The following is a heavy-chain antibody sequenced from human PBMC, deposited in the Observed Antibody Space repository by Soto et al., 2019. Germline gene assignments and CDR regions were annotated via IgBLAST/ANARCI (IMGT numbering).Heavy chain of an antibody. Sequence: GGSLRLSCAASGFPFSSYGMHWVRQAPGKGLEWVAVISYDGSNKYYADSVKGRFTISRDNSKSTLYLQMNSLRAEDTAVYYCAKDRRKVVVAAPFDYWGQGTLVTVSS. CDR3: AKDRRKVVVAAPFDY. D-gene: IGHD2-15*01. CDR1: GFPFSSYG. CDR2: ISYDGSNK. V-gene: IGHV3-30*18. J-gene: IGHJ4*02.